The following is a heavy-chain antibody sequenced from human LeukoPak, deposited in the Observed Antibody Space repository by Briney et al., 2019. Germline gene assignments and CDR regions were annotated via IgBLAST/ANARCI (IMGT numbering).Heavy chain of an antibody. D-gene: IGHD2-15*01. J-gene: IGHJ4*02. CDR1: GYTFNDYY. Sequence: ASVKVSCKASGYTFNDYYIHWVRQAPGQGLEWMGWINPNSGDANYAQKFQGRVTMTRDTSISTGYMELSRLKNDDTAVYYCARDLGYCSGGSCYVPDYWGQGTLVTVSS. V-gene: IGHV1-2*02. CDR2: INPNSGDA. CDR3: ARDLGYCSGGSCYVPDY.